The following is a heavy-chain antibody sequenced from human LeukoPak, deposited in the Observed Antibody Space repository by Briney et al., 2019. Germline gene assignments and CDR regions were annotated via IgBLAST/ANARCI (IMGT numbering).Heavy chain of an antibody. CDR2: ISYDGSNK. D-gene: IGHD5-18*01. CDR3: AKDLGYSYGQGGFDY. V-gene: IGHV3-30*04. Sequence: GGSLRLSCAASGFIFSSYAMHWVRQAPGKGLEWVAVISYDGSNKYADSVKGRFTISRDNSKNTLYLQMNSLRAEDTAVYYCAKDLGYSYGQGGFDYWGQGTLVTVSS. CDR1: GFIFSSYA. J-gene: IGHJ4*02.